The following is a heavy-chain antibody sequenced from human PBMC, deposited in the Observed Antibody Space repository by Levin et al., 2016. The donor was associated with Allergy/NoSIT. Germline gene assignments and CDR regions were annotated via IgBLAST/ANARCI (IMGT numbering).Heavy chain of an antibody. CDR2: ISYDGSNK. Sequence: WIRQPPGKGLEWVAVISYDGSNKYYADSVKGRFTISRDNSKNTLYLQMNSLRAEDTAVYYCARGEYSGSYYLDVRNYGMDVWGQGTTVTVSS. V-gene: IGHV3-30-3*01. J-gene: IGHJ6*02. D-gene: IGHD1-26*01. CDR3: ARGEYSGSYYLDVRNYGMDV.